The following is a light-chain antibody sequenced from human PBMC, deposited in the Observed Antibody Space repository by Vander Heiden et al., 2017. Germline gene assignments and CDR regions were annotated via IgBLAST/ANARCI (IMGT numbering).Light chain of an antibody. V-gene: IGKV1-39*01. Sequence: DSQLTRSPSSLYASVGDRGTIRCRASQSITSYLVWYQQKPGKAPKLIMYAASNLQSGVPSRCRGSGSRTDFNLTISSLQPEDVATYHCQQTARIQLTFGGGTKVEIK. CDR1: QSITSY. CDR2: AAS. J-gene: IGKJ4*01. CDR3: QQTARIQLT.